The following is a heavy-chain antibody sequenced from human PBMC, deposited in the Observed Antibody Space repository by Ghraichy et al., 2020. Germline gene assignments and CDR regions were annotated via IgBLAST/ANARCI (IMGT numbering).Heavy chain of an antibody. CDR1: GYRFTDYY. Sequence: ASVKVSCKASGYRFTDYYLHWVRQAPGQGLEWMGWINPNGGATSCAVKFQGRVSLTRDTSLNTAYMELSRLRSDDTAVYYCARILGSLSREYCFNSWGQGTLVTVSS. D-gene: IGHD2/OR15-2a*01. CDR2: INPNGGAT. J-gene: IGHJ5*01. CDR3: ARILGSLSREYCFNS. V-gene: IGHV1-2*02.